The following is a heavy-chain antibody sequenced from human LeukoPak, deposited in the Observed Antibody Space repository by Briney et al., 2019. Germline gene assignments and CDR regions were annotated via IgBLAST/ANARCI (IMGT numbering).Heavy chain of an antibody. V-gene: IGHV3-23*01. CDR2: ISGSGTST. CDR1: GLTFSSYG. Sequence: GGSLRLSCAASGLTFSSYGMSWVRQAPGKGLEWVSAISGSGTSTYYADSVKGRFTISRDNSKNTLYLQMNSLRAEDTAVYYCAKDWRGHDYWGQGTLVSVSS. CDR3: AKDWRGHDY. D-gene: IGHD3-10*01. J-gene: IGHJ4*02.